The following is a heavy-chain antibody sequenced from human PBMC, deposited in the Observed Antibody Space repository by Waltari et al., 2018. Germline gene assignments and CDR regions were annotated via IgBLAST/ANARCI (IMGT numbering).Heavy chain of an antibody. CDR1: GFTFSSYA. CDR3: AKTLGYCNNTSCYGMDV. Sequence: EVQLLESGGGLVQPGGSLRLSCAASGFTFSSYAMSWVRQAAGEGLEWVSDIRGSGGNTYYADAVKGRFTITRDNSKNTLFLQMSSLRADDTAVYYCAKTLGYCNNTSCYGMDVWGQGTTVTVSS. D-gene: IGHD2-2*01. V-gene: IGHV3-23*01. J-gene: IGHJ6*02. CDR2: IRGSGGNT.